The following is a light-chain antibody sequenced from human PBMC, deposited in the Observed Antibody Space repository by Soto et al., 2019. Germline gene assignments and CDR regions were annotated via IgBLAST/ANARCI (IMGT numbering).Light chain of an antibody. J-gene: IGLJ1*01. CDR3: VLAYGGAYV. Sequence: QAVVTQEPSLTVSPGGTVTRTCGSSTGAVTSSHYPYWFQQKPGQAPRTLIYDTSNTHSWAPARFSGSLLGGKAALTLSGAQPEDEADYYCVLAYGGAYVFGTGTKLTV. CDR2: DTS. V-gene: IGLV7-46*01. CDR1: TGAVTSSHY.